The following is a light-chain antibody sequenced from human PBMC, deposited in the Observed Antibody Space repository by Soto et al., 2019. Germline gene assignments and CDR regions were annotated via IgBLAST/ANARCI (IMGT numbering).Light chain of an antibody. Sequence: EIVMTQSPATLSVSPGERATLSCRASQSVSGNLAWYQQKPGQPPRLLIYGASTRATGIPARFSGSGSGTEFTLTISSLQSEDFSVYYCQQYNNWTLTIDGWIKVEIK. CDR2: GAS. CDR1: QSVSGN. CDR3: QQYNNWTLT. V-gene: IGKV3-15*01. J-gene: IGKJ4*01.